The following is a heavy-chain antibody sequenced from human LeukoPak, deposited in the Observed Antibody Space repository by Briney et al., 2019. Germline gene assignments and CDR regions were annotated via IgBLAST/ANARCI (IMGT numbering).Heavy chain of an antibody. D-gene: IGHD3-3*01. Sequence: SETLSLTCTVSGGSISSSSYYWGWIRQPPGKGLEWIGSIYYSGSTYYNPSLKSRVTISVDTSKNQFSLKLSSVTAADTAVYYCAGSRWSGYYSIDSWGQGTLVTVSS. CDR1: GGSISSSSYY. V-gene: IGHV4-39*01. J-gene: IGHJ4*02. CDR2: IYYSGST. CDR3: AGSRWSGYYSIDS.